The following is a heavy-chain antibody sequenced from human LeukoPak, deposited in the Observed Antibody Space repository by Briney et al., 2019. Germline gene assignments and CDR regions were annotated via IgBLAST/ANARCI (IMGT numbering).Heavy chain of an antibody. D-gene: IGHD3-3*01. CDR2: INPNSGGT. J-gene: IGHJ5*02. Sequence: ASVKVSCKASGHTFTGYYMHWVRQAPGQGLEWMGWINPNSGGTNYAQKFQGRVTMTRDTSISTAYMELSRLRSDDTAVYCCAMYDFWSGYQRDNWFDPWGQGTLVTVSS. CDR1: GHTFTGYY. CDR3: AMYDFWSGYQRDNWFDP. V-gene: IGHV1-2*02.